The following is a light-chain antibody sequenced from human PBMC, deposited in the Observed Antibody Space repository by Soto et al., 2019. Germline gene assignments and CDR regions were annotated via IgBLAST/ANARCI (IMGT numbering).Light chain of an antibody. CDR3: QQYENWPTIT. CDR2: GAS. Sequence: EVVMTQSPATLSVSPGERATLSCRASQSVSSNLAWYQQKHGQAHRLIIYGASTRATGTPARFSGSGSGTEFTLTISSLQSEDFVVYYCQQYENWPTITVGPGTRVEIK. J-gene: IGKJ5*01. CDR1: QSVSSN. V-gene: IGKV3-15*01.